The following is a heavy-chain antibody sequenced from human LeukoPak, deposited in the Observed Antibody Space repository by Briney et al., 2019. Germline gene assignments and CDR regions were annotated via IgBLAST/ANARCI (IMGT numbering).Heavy chain of an antibody. CDR2: INHSGST. J-gene: IGHJ6*02. CDR1: GGSFSGYY. Sequence: SETQSLTCAVYGGSFSGYYWSWIRQPPGKGLEWIGEINHSGSTNYNPSLKSRVTISVDTSKNQFSLKLSSVTAADTAVYYCARANPRKYCSGGSCSKVYYYYYGMDVWGQGTTVTVSS. D-gene: IGHD2-15*01. CDR3: ARANPRKYCSGGSCSKVYYYYYGMDV. V-gene: IGHV4-34*01.